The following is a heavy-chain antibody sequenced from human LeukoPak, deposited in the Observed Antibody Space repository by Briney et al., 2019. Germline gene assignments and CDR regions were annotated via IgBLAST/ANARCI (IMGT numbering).Heavy chain of an antibody. CDR1: GLPFSHYG. CDR2: IKEDGSER. D-gene: IGHD1-26*01. V-gene: IGHV3-7*01. CDR3: AHSGSYFDY. J-gene: IGHJ4*02. Sequence: GGSLGFPCAAPGLPFSHYGRSWVGQAPGKGLGWVANIKEDGSERNYVDSVKGRFTISRDNGKNSVYLQMDSLRAEDTAVYHCAHSGSYFDYLGQGTLVTVSS.